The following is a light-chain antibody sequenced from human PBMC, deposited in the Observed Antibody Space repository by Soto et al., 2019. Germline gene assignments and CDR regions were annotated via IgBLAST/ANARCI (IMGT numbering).Light chain of an antibody. CDR1: QSISSY. Sequence: DIQLTQTPSSLSASVGDRVTITCRASQSISSYLSWYQQKPGKTPKLLINVASTLQSGVPSRFSGSGSGTDFTLAISSLQPEDFATYYCQQSSSTPQTFGGGTKVDIK. CDR2: VAS. V-gene: IGKV1-39*01. CDR3: QQSSSTPQT. J-gene: IGKJ4*01.